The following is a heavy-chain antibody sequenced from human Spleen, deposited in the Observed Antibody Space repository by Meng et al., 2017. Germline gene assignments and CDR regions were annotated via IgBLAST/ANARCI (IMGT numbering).Heavy chain of an antibody. J-gene: IGHJ4*02. Sequence: ASVKVSCKASGYTFTNYYIHWVRQAPGQGLEWVGIIDPSRGSPTYAQKFQGRVTMTRDTSTSTVYMELTRLPSEDTAVYFCARKAGNCISTTCYSLDYWGQGTLVTVSS. V-gene: IGHV1-46*01. CDR2: IDPSRGSP. CDR1: GYTFTNYY. CDR3: ARKAGNCISTTCYSLDY. D-gene: IGHD2-2*01.